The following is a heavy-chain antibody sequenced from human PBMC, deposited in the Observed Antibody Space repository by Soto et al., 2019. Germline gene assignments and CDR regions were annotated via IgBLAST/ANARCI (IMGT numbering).Heavy chain of an antibody. CDR3: ARHIAVSGTRGFDH. CDR1: GGSITSNW. D-gene: IGHD2-21*01. Sequence: QVQLQESGPGLMKPSGTLSLTCAVSGGSITSNWWSWVRQPPGKGLEWIAEIFHTGSANYNPSLMGRLTISMDKSRSHLSLTLNSVTAADTAGYSCARHIAVSGTRGFDHWGQGTLVTVSS. J-gene: IGHJ4*02. CDR2: IFHTGSA. V-gene: IGHV4-4*02.